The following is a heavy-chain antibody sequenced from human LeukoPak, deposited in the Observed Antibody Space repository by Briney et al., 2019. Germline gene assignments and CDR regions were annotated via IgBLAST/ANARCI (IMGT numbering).Heavy chain of an antibody. CDR1: GFTFSSYG. Sequence: PGGSLRLSCAASGFTFSSYGMSWVRQAPGKGLEWVSAISGSGGSTYYADSVKGRFTISRDNSKNTLYLQMNSLRAEDTAVYYCAKDTWFGELWTFDYWGQGTLVTVSS. D-gene: IGHD3-10*01. V-gene: IGHV3-23*01. CDR3: AKDTWFGELWTFDY. J-gene: IGHJ4*02. CDR2: ISGSGGST.